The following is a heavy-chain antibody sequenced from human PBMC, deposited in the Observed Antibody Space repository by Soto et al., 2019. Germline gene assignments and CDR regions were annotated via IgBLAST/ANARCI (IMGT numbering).Heavy chain of an antibody. V-gene: IGHV1-18*01. CDR3: ARSRLGIAADGMEKFDY. CDR1: GYTFTSYG. J-gene: IGHJ4*02. CDR2: ISAYNGNT. D-gene: IGHD6-13*01. Sequence: ASVKVSCQASGYTFTSYGISWVRQAPGQGLEWMGWISAYNGNTNYAQKLQGRVTMTTDTSTSTAYMELRSLRSDDTAVYYCARSRLGIAADGMEKFDYWGQGTLVTV.